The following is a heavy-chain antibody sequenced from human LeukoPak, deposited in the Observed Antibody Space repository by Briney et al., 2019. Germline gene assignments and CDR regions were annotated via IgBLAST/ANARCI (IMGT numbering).Heavy chain of an antibody. CDR3: ARDQDYYDSSGYLGY. Sequence: ASVKVSCKASGGTFISYAISGVRQAPGQGVEWRGGIIPIFGIANYAQKFQGRVTITADKSTSTAYLELTSLRSEDTAVYYCARDQDYYDSSGYLGYWGQGTLVTVSS. CDR1: GGTFISYA. V-gene: IGHV1-69*17. J-gene: IGHJ4*02. D-gene: IGHD3-22*01. CDR2: IIPIFGIA.